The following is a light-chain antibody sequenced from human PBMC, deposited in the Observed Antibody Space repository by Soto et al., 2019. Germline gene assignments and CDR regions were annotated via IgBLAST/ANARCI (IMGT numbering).Light chain of an antibody. V-gene: IGKV3-15*01. J-gene: IGKJ1*01. CDR2: GGS. CDR3: QQYNDRPQT. CDR1: QSVRRN. Sequence: EIVMTQSSATLSVSPGERATLSCRASQSVRRNLAWYQQKPGQAPRLLIYGGSTRATGIPARFSGSGSGTEFTLTIGSLQSEDFAVYYCQQYNDRPQTFGQGTKVDIK.